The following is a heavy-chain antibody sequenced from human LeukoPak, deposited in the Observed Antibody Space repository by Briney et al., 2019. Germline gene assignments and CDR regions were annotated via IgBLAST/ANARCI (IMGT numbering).Heavy chain of an antibody. CDR1: GFTFSIYA. V-gene: IGHV3-23*01. J-gene: IGHJ4*02. CDR2: ISGSGGST. Sequence: GGSLRLSCAASGFTFSIYAVRGVPEAPGEGLEWVSAISGSGGSTYYADSVKGRFTISRDNSKNTLYLQMNSLRAEDTAVYYCATQSTYCSGGSCSDYWGQGTLVTVSS. CDR3: ATQSTYCSGGSCSDY. D-gene: IGHD2-15*01.